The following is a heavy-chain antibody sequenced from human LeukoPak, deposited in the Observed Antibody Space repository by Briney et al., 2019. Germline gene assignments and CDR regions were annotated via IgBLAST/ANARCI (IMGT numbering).Heavy chain of an antibody. Sequence: GASVKVSCKASGYTFTSYAMNWVRQAPGQGLEWMGWINTNTGNPTYAQGFTGRFVFSLDTSVSTAYLQISSLKAEDTAVYYCAREGEDYYGSGSFLKYNWFDPWGQGTLVTVSS. CDR2: INTNTGNP. D-gene: IGHD3-10*01. CDR3: AREGEDYYGSGSFLKYNWFDP. CDR1: GYTFTSYA. V-gene: IGHV7-4-1*02. J-gene: IGHJ5*02.